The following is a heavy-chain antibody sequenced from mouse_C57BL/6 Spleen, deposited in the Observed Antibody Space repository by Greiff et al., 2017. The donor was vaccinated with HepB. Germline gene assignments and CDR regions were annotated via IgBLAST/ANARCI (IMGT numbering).Heavy chain of an antibody. D-gene: IGHD1-1*01. CDR2: IDPETGGT. Sequence: VQLVESGAELVRPGASVTLSCKASGYTFTDYEMHWVKQTPVHGLEWIGAIDPETGGTAYNQKFKGKAILTADKSSSTAYMELRSLTSEDSAVYYCTKSRRFDYWGQGTTLTVSS. J-gene: IGHJ2*01. CDR1: GYTFTDYE. CDR3: TKSRRFDY. V-gene: IGHV1-15*01.